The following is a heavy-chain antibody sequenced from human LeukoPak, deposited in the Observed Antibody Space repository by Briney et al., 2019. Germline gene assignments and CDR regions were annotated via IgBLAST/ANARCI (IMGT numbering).Heavy chain of an antibody. J-gene: IGHJ4*02. CDR1: GFTFSSYW. D-gene: IGHD3-16*02. Sequence: GGSLRLSCAASGFTFSSYWMSWVRQAPGKGLEWVANIKQDGSEKYYVDSVKGRLTISRDNDKNSLFLQMTSLRAEDTAVYYCARVGGRYSPLGYWGQGTLVTVSS. CDR3: ARVGGRYSPLGY. CDR2: IKQDGSEK. V-gene: IGHV3-7*01.